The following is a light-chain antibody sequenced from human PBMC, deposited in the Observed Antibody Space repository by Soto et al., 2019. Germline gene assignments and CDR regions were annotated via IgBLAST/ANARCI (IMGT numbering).Light chain of an antibody. V-gene: IGKV3-15*01. CDR1: QSVGTK. Sequence: IVMTQSPATLSVSPGERATLSCRASQSVGTKLAWYQQTRGQAPRLLIYGASNRATGVPARFSGSVSGTEFTLTISSLHPDDFATYYCQQYNSYSPTFGQGTRVEVK. CDR2: GAS. J-gene: IGKJ1*01. CDR3: QQYNSYSPT.